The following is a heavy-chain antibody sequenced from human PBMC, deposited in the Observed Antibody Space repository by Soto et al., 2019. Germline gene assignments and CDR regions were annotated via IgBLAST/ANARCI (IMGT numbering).Heavy chain of an antibody. V-gene: IGHV3-48*02. Sequence: EVRLVESGGGSVQPGGSLRLSCAASGFTFSSYAMNWVRQAPGKGLVWVSYISMSGTTVFDADSVKGRFPISRDNANKSLFLQMKSLRDEDTAMYFCARDAIGDATNWFDPLGQGTLVTVSS. D-gene: IGHD3-10*01. CDR2: ISMSGTTV. J-gene: IGHJ5*02. CDR1: GFTFSSYA. CDR3: ARDAIGDATNWFDP.